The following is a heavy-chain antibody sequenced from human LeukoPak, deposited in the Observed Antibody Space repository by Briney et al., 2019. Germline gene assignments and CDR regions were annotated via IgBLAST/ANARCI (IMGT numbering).Heavy chain of an antibody. CDR2: ISGSGGST. CDR1: GFTFSSYG. V-gene: IGHV3-23*01. J-gene: IGHJ4*02. D-gene: IGHD3-16*02. Sequence: GGSPRLSCAASGFTFSSYGMSWVRQAPGKGLEWVSAISGSGGSTYYADPVEGRFTISRDNSKNTLYLQMNSLRAEDTAVYYCAKVIPPAVIRPSYFDYWGQGTLVTVSS. CDR3: AKVIPPAVIRPSYFDY.